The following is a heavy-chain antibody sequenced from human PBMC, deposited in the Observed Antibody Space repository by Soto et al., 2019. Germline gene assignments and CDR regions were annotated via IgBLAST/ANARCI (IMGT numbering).Heavy chain of an antibody. CDR2: IYSGGST. Sequence: PAETLSLTCTVSGGSMTGYYWSWLRQTPGKGLEWIGYIYSGGSTFYNPSLQSRVTISKDMSRSQFSLRLKSVTAADTAVYFCARAPRSGDRVGYWGQGTLVTVSS. J-gene: IGHJ4*02. CDR3: ARAPRSGDRVGY. CDR1: GGSMTGYY. D-gene: IGHD6-25*01. V-gene: IGHV4-59*01.